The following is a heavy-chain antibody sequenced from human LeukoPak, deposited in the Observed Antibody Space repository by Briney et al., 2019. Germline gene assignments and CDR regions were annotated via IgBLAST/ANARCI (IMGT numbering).Heavy chain of an antibody. V-gene: IGHV4-39*01. CDR3: ARRPAVTGSFFDY. Sequence: PSETLSLTCTVSGGSISSPTYYWGWIRQPPGKGLEWIGSLYYSGRTDYNPSLKSRVTISIDTSKKQFSLNLSSMTAADTAVYYCARRPAVTGSFFDYWGQGNLVTVSS. CDR2: LYYSGRT. D-gene: IGHD6-19*01. J-gene: IGHJ4*02. CDR1: GGSISSPTYY.